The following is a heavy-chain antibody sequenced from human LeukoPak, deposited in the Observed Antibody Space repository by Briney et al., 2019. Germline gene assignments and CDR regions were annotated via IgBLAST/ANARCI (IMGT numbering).Heavy chain of an antibody. CDR1: GGSFSGYY. Sequence: SETLSLTCAVYGGSFSGYYWSWIRQPPGKGLEWIGYIYYSGSTNYNPSLKSRVTISVDTSKNQFSLKLSSVTAADTAVYYCASLDYYDSSAGGYWFDPWGQGTLVTVSS. CDR3: ASLDYYDSSAGGYWFDP. J-gene: IGHJ5*02. V-gene: IGHV4-59*01. D-gene: IGHD3-22*01. CDR2: IYYSGST.